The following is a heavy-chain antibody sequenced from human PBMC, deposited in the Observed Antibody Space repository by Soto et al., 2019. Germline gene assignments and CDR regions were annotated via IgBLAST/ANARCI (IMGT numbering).Heavy chain of an antibody. CDR1: GYTFTSYG. V-gene: IGHV1-18*01. D-gene: IGHD3-22*01. CDR2: ISAYNGNT. Sequence: QVQLVQSGAEVKKPGASVKVSCKASGYTFTSYGISWVRQAPGQGLEWMGWISAYNGNTNYAQKLQGRVTMTTDTSTSTAYMELRSLRSDDTAVYYCARETNEGDAMIVVVTRGDAFDIWGQGTMVTVSS. J-gene: IGHJ3*02. CDR3: ARETNEGDAMIVVVTRGDAFDI.